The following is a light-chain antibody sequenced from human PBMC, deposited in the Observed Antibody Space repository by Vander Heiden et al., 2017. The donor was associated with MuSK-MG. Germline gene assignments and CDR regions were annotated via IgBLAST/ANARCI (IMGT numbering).Light chain of an antibody. CDR3: QQDNSYFT. J-gene: IGKJ1*01. CDR2: KAS. CDR1: QSISSW. V-gene: IGKV1-5*03. Sequence: DIQMTQSPSTLSASVGDRVTITCRASQSISSWLAWYQQKPGKAPKLLIYKASSLESGVPSRFSGSGSGTEFTLTISSLQPDDFANYYCQQDNSYFTFGPGTKVEIK.